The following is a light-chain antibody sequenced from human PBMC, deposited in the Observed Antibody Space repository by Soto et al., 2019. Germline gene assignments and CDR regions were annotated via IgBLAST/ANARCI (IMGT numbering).Light chain of an antibody. CDR3: GTWESSLTTKV. CDR2: EDY. J-gene: IGLJ1*01. V-gene: IGLV1-51*02. Sequence: QSVLPQPPSVSSAPGQKVTISCSGSGSNIGNNYVSWYQHLPGTAPQPLIYEDYRRPSRIPDRFSGSKSGTAATLAITGLQTGYEADYYCGTWESSLTTKVFGTGTKLTVL. CDR1: GSNIGNNY.